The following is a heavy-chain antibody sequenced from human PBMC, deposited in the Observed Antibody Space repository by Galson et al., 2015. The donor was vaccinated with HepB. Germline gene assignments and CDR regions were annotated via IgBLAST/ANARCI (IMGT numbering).Heavy chain of an antibody. Sequence: SVKVSCKASGYTFTGYYMHWVRQAPGQGLEWMGRINPNSGGTNYAQKFQGRVTMTRDTSISTAYMELSRLRSDDTAVYYCARDLDEAEVNWFDPWGQGTLVTVSS. CDR3: ARDLDEAEVNWFDP. CDR2: INPNSGGT. J-gene: IGHJ5*02. CDR1: GYTFTGYY. D-gene: IGHD1-14*01. V-gene: IGHV1-2*06.